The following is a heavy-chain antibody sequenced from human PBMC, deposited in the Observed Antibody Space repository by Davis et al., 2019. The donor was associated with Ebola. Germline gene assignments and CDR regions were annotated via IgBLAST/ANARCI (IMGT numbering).Heavy chain of an antibody. CDR1: AGTFSSYA. CDR3: AREYNYYYGMDV. CDR2: IIPILGIA. J-gene: IGHJ6*02. V-gene: IGHV1-69*04. Sequence: SVKVSCKASAGTFSSYAISWVRQAPGQGLEWMGRIIPILGIANYAQKFQGRATITADKSTTTAYMELSSLRSEDPAVYYCAREYNYYYGMDVWGQGTTVTVSS.